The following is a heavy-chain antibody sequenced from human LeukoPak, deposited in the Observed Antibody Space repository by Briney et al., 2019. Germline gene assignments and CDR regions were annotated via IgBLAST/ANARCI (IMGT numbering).Heavy chain of an antibody. CDR1: GGSISTYY. Sequence: SETLSLTCTVSGGSISTYYWSWIRQPAGKGLEWIGRIYFSGDTNYNPSLKSRVTISVDTSKNQFSLKLSSVTAADTAVYYCARRLGRKFGERFYYYHYMDVWGKGTTVTISS. J-gene: IGHJ6*03. V-gene: IGHV4-4*07. D-gene: IGHD3-10*01. CDR3: ARRLGRKFGERFYYYHYMDV. CDR2: IYFSGDT.